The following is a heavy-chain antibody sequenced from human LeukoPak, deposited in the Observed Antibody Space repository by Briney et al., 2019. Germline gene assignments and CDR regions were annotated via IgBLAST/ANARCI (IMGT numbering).Heavy chain of an antibody. V-gene: IGHV4-61*02. D-gene: IGHD3-22*01. CDR2: IYTSGST. J-gene: IGHJ3*02. CDR3: ARVDITMIVQEESVEEDAYDI. Sequence: SQTLSLTCTVSGGSISSGSYYWSWIRQPAGKGLEWIGRIYTSGSTNYNPSLKSRVTISVDTSKNQFSLKLSSVTAADTAVYYCARVDITMIVQEESVEEDAYDIWGQGTMVTVSS. CDR1: GGSISSGSYY.